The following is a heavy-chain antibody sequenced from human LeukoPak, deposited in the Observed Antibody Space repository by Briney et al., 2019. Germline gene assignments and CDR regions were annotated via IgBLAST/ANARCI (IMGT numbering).Heavy chain of an antibody. CDR1: GYTFTSYG. Sequence: GASVKVSCKASGYTFTSYGISWVRQAPGQRLEWMGWINAGNGNTKYSQKFQGRVTITRDTSASTAYMELSSLRSEDTAVYYCASSGWYARHWFDPWGQGTLVTVSS. D-gene: IGHD6-13*01. J-gene: IGHJ5*02. CDR2: INAGNGNT. CDR3: ASSGWYARHWFDP. V-gene: IGHV1-3*01.